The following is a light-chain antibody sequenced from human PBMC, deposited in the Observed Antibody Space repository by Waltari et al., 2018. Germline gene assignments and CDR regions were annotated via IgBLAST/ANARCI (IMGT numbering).Light chain of an antibody. Sequence: SALTQPASVSGSPGQSIITSCTGTSRDIGDYNYVSWYQQHPGKAPKLMIYEVTNRPSGVSSRFSGSKSGNMASLAISGLQPEDEADYYCSSYTITGTVLFGGGTKLTVL. J-gene: IGLJ2*01. CDR3: SSYTITGTVL. V-gene: IGLV2-14*01. CDR2: EVT. CDR1: SRDIGDYNY.